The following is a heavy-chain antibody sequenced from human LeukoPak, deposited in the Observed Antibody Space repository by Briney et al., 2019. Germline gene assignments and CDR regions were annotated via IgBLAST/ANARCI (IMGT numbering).Heavy chain of an antibody. Sequence: NAGGSLRLSCAASGFTFSSYSMNWVRQAPGKGLEWVSSISSSSSYIYYADSVKGRFTISRDNAKNSLYLQMNSLRAEDTAVYYCARDNKLRFLEWLLYHRYYGMDVWGQGTTVTVSS. D-gene: IGHD3-3*01. CDR1: GFTFSSYS. J-gene: IGHJ6*02. CDR2: ISSSSSYI. V-gene: IGHV3-21*01. CDR3: ARDNKLRFLEWLLYHRYYGMDV.